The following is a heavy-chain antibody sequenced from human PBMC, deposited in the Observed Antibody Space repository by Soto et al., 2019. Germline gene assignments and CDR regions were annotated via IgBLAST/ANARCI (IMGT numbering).Heavy chain of an antibody. V-gene: IGHV1-8*01. CDR3: ARGLRRIARVPVGY. CDR1: GYTFTSYD. CDR2: MNPNSGHT. Sequence: QVQLVQSGAEVKKPGASVKVSCKASGYTFTSYDINWVRQATGQGLEWMGWMNPNSGHTGYAQKFQGRVTMARNTSISTAYMELSSLGSEDTAVYYCARGLRRIARVPVGYWGQGTLVTVSS. D-gene: IGHD6-13*01. J-gene: IGHJ4*02.